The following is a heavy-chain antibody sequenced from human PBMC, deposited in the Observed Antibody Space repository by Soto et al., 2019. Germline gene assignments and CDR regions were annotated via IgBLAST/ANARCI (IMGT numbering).Heavy chain of an antibody. J-gene: IGHJ6*02. CDR1: GYTFTRYY. Sequence: GASVKVSCKASGYTFTRYYMHWVRQAPGQGLEWMGWINPNSGGTNYAQKFQGWVTMTRDTSISTAYMELSRLRSDDTAVYYCARGEAYCSSTSCYTYYYYYYGMDVWGQGTTVTVSS. V-gene: IGHV1-2*04. CDR3: ARGEAYCSSTSCYTYYYYYYGMDV. D-gene: IGHD2-2*02. CDR2: INPNSGGT.